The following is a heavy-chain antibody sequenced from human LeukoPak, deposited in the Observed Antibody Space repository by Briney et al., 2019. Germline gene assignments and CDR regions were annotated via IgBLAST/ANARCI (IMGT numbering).Heavy chain of an antibody. CDR2: ISSGGSTV. CDR1: GFTFSSYE. V-gene: IGHV3-48*03. J-gene: IGHJ4*02. CDR3: AKVGLGGAYYDY. D-gene: IGHD1-26*01. Sequence: GSLRLSCAASGFTFSSYEMNWVRQAPGKGLEWVSYISSGGSTVYYADSVKGRFTISRDNAKNSLYLQMNSLRAEGTAVYYCAKVGLGGAYYDYWGQGTLVTVSS.